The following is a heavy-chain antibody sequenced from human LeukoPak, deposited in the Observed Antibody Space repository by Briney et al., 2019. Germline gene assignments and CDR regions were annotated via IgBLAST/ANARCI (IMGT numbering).Heavy chain of an antibody. CDR1: GFTFSSYG. CDR3: ARDPSSYYYYGMDV. Sequence: GGPLRLSCAASGFTFSSYGMHWVRQAPGKGLEWVAVIWYDGSNKYYADSVKGRFTISRDNSKNTLYLQMNSLRAEDTAVYYCARDPSSYYYYGMDVWGQGTTVTVSS. V-gene: IGHV3-33*01. D-gene: IGHD6-6*01. J-gene: IGHJ6*02. CDR2: IWYDGSNK.